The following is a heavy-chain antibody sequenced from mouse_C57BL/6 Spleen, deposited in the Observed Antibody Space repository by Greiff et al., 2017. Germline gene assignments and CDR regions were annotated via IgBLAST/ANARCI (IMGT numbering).Heavy chain of an antibody. D-gene: IGHD2-5*01. J-gene: IGHJ1*03. CDR1: GYSFTGYY. V-gene: IGHV1-42*01. CDR3: ARKNYSNWYFDV. Sequence: VQLQQSGPELVKPGASVKISCKASGYSFTGYYMNWVKQSPEKSLEWIGEINPSTGGTTYNQKFKAKATLTVDKSSSTAYMQLKSLTSEDSAVYSCARKNYSNWYFDVWGTGTTVTVSS. CDR2: INPSTGGT.